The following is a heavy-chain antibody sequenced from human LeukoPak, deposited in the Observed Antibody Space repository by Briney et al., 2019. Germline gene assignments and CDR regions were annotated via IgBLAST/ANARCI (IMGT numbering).Heavy chain of an antibody. CDR1: GCSLSSGDCY. Sequence: PSETLSLTCTVSGCSLSSGDCYWSWIPQPPGKCLEWIGYIYYSGSTYYNPSLKSRVTISVDTSKNQFSLKLSSVTAADTAVYYCARVPRGSYPDYWGQGTLVTVSS. CDR2: IYYSGST. V-gene: IGHV4-30-4*01. CDR3: ARVPRGSYPDY. J-gene: IGHJ4*02. D-gene: IGHD3-16*02.